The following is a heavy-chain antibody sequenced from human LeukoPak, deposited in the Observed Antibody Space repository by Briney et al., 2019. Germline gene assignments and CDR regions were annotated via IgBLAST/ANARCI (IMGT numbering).Heavy chain of an antibody. CDR3: ARGGGYASPIGY. V-gene: IGHV4-59*01. CDR2: IYHSGSN. CDR1: GGSISTYY. J-gene: IGHJ4*02. Sequence: SETLSLTCTLSGGSISTYYWSWIRQPPGKGLEWIGYIYHSGSNNYNPPLKSRVTISVDTTKNQFSLKLSSLTAADTAVYYCARGGGYASPIGYWGQGALVTVSS. D-gene: IGHD5-12*01.